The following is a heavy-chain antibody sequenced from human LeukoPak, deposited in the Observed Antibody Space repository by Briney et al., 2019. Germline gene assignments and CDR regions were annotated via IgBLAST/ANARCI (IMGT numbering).Heavy chain of an antibody. CDR3: ARGGGSIAVAGTSYYYYGMDV. CDR1: GFTFSSYW. Sequence: GGSLRLSCAASGFTFSSYWMSWVRQAPGKGLEWVANIKQDGSEKYYVDSVKGRFTISRDNVKNSLYLQMNSLRAEDTAVYYYARGGGSIAVAGTSYYYYGMDVWGQGTTVTVSS. D-gene: IGHD6-19*01. V-gene: IGHV3-7*05. CDR2: IKQDGSEK. J-gene: IGHJ6*02.